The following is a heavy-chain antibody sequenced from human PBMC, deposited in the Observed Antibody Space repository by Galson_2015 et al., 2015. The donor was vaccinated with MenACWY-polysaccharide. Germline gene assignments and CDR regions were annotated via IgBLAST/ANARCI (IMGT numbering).Heavy chain of an antibody. V-gene: IGHV3-23*01. CDR1: GFTFSNYA. CDR2: IGGSGSNT. CDR3: ARVRYSTGKYQFDY. Sequence: SLRLSCAASGFTFSNYAMSWVRQAPGKGLEWVSTIGGSGSNTHYADSVKGRFTISRDNPKNTLFLQMNSLRAEDTAVYYCARVRYSTGKYQFDYWGQGTLVAVSS. D-gene: IGHD2-2*01. J-gene: IGHJ4*02.